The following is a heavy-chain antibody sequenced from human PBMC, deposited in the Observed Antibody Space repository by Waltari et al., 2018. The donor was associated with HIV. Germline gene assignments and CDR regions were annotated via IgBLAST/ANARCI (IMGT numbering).Heavy chain of an antibody. CDR1: GGSFSGYY. CDR3: ARGRRGIAAAGQDY. D-gene: IGHD6-13*01. V-gene: IGHV4-34*01. CDR2: INHSGST. J-gene: IGHJ4*02. Sequence: QVQLQQWGAGLLKPSETLSLTCAVYGGSFSGYYWSWIRQPPGKGLEWIGEINHSGSTNYNPSLKSRVTISVDTSKNQFSLKLSSVTAADTAVYYCARGRRGIAAAGQDYWGQGTLVTVSS.